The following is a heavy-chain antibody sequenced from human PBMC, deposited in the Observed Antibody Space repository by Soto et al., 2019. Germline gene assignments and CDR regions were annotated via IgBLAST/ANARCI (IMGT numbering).Heavy chain of an antibody. Sequence: GGSLRLSCAASGFTFDDYAMHWVRQAPGKGLEWVSGISRNSGSIGYADSVKGRFTISRDNAKNSLYLQMNSLRAEDTALYYCAKALGIAAAGQIDAFDIWGQGTMVTVSS. CDR3: AKALGIAAAGQIDAFDI. CDR2: ISRNSGSI. CDR1: GFTFDDYA. J-gene: IGHJ3*02. D-gene: IGHD6-13*01. V-gene: IGHV3-9*01.